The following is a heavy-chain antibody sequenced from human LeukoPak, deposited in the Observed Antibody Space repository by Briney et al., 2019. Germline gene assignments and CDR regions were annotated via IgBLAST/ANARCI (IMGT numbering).Heavy chain of an antibody. V-gene: IGHV4-34*01. CDR1: GGSFSGYY. J-gene: IGHJ5*02. D-gene: IGHD5-24*01. CDR2: INHSGST. Sequence: SETLSLTCAVYGGSFSGYYWSWIRQPPGKGLEWIGEINHSGSTNYNPSLKSRVTISLDTSKNQFSLNLSSVTAADTAVYYCARGFREFDPWGQGTLVTVSS. CDR3: ARGFREFDP.